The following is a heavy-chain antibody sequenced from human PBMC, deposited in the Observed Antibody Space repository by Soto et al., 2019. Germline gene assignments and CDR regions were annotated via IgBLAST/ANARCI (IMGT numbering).Heavy chain of an antibody. CDR2: IGTAGDT. J-gene: IGHJ6*02. CDR1: GFTFSSYD. Sequence: GGALRLSCAASGFTFSSYDMHWVRQATGKGLEWVSAIGTAGDTYYPGSVKGRFTISRENAKNSLYLQMNSLRAEDTAVYYCARGGSRSYIYYYGMDVWGQGTTVTVSS. CDR3: ARGGSRSYIYYYGMDV. D-gene: IGHD3-10*01. V-gene: IGHV3-13*01.